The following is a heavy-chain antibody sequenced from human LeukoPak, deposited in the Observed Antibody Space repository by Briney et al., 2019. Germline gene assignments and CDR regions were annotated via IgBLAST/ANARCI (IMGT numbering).Heavy chain of an antibody. Sequence: GGSLRLSCAASGFTFDDYGMSWVRQAPGKGLEWVSGIDRNGDSTGYADSVEGRFTISRDNAKNSLYLQMNSLRAEDTAVYYCARDPADDFWSGYYTGYFDYWGQGTLVTVSS. CDR3: ARDPADDFWSGYYTGYFDY. V-gene: IGHV3-20*04. J-gene: IGHJ4*02. CDR2: IDRNGDST. CDR1: GFTFDDYG. D-gene: IGHD3-3*01.